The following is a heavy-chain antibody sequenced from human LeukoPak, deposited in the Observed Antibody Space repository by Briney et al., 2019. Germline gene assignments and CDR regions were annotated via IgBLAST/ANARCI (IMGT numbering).Heavy chain of an antibody. CDR1: GDSISSGGYS. Sequence: SQTLSLTCTVSGDSISSGGYSWSWIRQPPGKGLEWIGYIYYSGSPYYNPSLKRRITISLDMSNNQFSLKLSSVTAADTAVYYCARGTRGSGGYLWGQGMLVTVSS. D-gene: IGHD3-22*01. J-gene: IGHJ4*02. CDR3: ARGTRGSGGYL. V-gene: IGHV4-30-4*07. CDR2: IYYSGSP.